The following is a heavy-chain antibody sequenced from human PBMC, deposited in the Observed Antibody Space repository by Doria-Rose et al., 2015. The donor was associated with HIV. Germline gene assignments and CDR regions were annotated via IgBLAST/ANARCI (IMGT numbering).Heavy chain of an antibody. J-gene: IGHJ4*02. CDR2: ISGSGDTT. Sequence: VPLVKSGGDLIQPGGSLRLSCAASGFTFSNYAMTWVRQTPGKGLEWVAVISGSGDTTYSAESVKGRFVISRDNSKNTLYLEMSSLRDEDTAVYYCAKVGKIAIVQAAIEYWGQGTLVTVSS. CDR1: GFTFSNYA. V-gene: IGHV3-23*04. CDR3: AKVGKIAIVQAAIEY. D-gene: IGHD2-2*01.